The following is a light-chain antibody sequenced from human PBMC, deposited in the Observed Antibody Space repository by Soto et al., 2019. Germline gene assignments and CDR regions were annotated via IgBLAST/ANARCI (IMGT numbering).Light chain of an antibody. CDR1: SSNIGNNY. V-gene: IGLV1-51*01. Sequence: QSVLTQSPSVSAAPGQKVTISCSGSSSNIGNNYVSWYQHLPGTAPKLLIYDNNKRPAGIPDRFSGSKSGTSGTLDITGLQTGGEGDYYCATWDASLPGEVFGGGTKLTVL. CDR3: ATWDASLPGEV. J-gene: IGLJ2*01. CDR2: DNN.